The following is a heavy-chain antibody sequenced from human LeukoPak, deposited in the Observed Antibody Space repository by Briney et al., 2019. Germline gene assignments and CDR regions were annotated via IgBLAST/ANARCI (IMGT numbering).Heavy chain of an antibody. J-gene: IGHJ6*03. Sequence: ASVKVSCKAPGYTFTGYYMHWVRQAPGQGLEWMGWINPNSGGTNYAQKFQGRVTMTRDTSISTAYMELSRLRSDDTAVYYCARDPLYCSSTSCYYYYYMDVWGKGTTVTVSS. V-gene: IGHV1-2*02. CDR3: ARDPLYCSSTSCYYYYYMDV. CDR1: GYTFTGYY. CDR2: INPNSGGT. D-gene: IGHD2-2*01.